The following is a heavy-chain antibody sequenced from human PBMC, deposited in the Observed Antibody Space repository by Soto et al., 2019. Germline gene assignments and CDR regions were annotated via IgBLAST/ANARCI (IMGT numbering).Heavy chain of an antibody. CDR3: AREILYYDFWSGYDEAGALDI. J-gene: IGHJ3*02. CDR1: GGTFSSYA. CDR2: IIPIFGTA. V-gene: IGHV1-69*06. D-gene: IGHD3-3*01. Sequence: QVQLVQSGAEVKKPGSSVKVSCKASGGTFSSYAISWVRQAPGQGLEWMGGIIPIFGTANYAQKFQGRVTITADKSTSTAYMELSSLRSEDTAVYYCAREILYYDFWSGYDEAGALDIWGQGTMVTVSS.